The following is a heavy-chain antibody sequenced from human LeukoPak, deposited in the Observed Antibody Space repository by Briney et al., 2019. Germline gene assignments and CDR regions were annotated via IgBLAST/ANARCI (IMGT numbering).Heavy chain of an antibody. V-gene: IGHV4-34*01. D-gene: IGHD2/OR15-2a*01. CDR2: INQSGRT. Sequence: SETLSLTCSVYGESFNNFHWSWIRQPPGKGLEWIGEINQSGRTNYNPSLKSRVAMSIDMSKKQFSLKLDSVTAADTALYYCASSDPRLLWPVGYWGQGTLVTVSS. CDR3: ASSDPRLLWPVGY. CDR1: GESFNNFH. J-gene: IGHJ4*02.